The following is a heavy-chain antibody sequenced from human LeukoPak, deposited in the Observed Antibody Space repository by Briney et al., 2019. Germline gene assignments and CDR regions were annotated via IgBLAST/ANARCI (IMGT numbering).Heavy chain of an antibody. CDR1: GFTFSSYG. CDR2: TSYDGSNK. D-gene: IGHD5-18*01. CDR3: AKPLRGYSYGYFDY. V-gene: IGHV3-30*18. Sequence: GGSLRLSCAASGFTFSSYGMHWVRQAPGKGLEWVAVTSYDGSNKYYADSVKGRFTISRDNSKNTLYLQMNSLRAEDTAVYYCAKPLRGYSYGYFDYWGQGTLVTVSS. J-gene: IGHJ4*02.